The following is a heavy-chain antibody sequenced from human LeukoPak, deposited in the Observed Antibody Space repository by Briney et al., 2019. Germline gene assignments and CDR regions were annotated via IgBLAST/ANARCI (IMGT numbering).Heavy chain of an antibody. CDR3: ARSLIQYGSDSAWPIHFDF. V-gene: IGHV4-59*08. CDR2: ISYNGSP. Sequence: SETLSLTCTVSGGAINSHYWNWIRQPPGKGLEWIGYISYNGSPNYNPSLKSRVSISADTSNNQFSLKLTSVTAADTALYYCARSLIQYGSDSAWPIHFDFWGQGTLVTVSS. D-gene: IGHD4-17*01. CDR1: GGAINSHY. J-gene: IGHJ4*02.